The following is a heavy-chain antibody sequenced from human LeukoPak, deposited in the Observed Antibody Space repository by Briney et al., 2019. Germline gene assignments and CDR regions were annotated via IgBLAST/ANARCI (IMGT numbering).Heavy chain of an antibody. V-gene: IGHV3-48*04. CDR1: GFTFSDYS. Sequence: GGSLRLSCAASGFTFSDYSMNWVRQAPGKGLEWISYVGISSGNTKYADSVKGRFTISGDSAKNSVFQQMNSLRVEDTAVYYCARDHRYAFDNWGQGTLVTVSS. J-gene: IGHJ4*02. D-gene: IGHD5-12*01. CDR2: VGISSGNT. CDR3: ARDHRYAFDN.